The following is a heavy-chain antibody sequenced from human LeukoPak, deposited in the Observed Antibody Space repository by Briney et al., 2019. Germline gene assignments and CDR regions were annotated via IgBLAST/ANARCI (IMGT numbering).Heavy chain of an antibody. CDR3: AKGRLGGNYGDYAVDY. D-gene: IGHD4-17*01. J-gene: IGHJ4*02. CDR1: GFTFTSYA. V-gene: IGHV3-23*01. Sequence: GGSLRLSCAASGFTFTSYAMSWVRQAPGKGLEWVSSVSGSGDGTYYAHSVKGRFTISRDNSKKTLDLHMDSLRAEDTAVYYCAKGRLGGNYGDYAVDYWGQGTMVTVSS. CDR2: VSGSGDGT.